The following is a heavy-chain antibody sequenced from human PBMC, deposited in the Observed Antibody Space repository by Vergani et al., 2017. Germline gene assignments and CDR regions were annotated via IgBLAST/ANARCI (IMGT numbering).Heavy chain of an antibody. V-gene: IGHV3-11*04. CDR2: ISPGASTV. D-gene: IGHD1-1*01. CDR3: AKNPGLSTTLHYYAMDV. Sequence: LEESGGGSVKPGGSLRLSCAASGFQFSDHYMSWIRQAPGKGLGWVSHISPGASTVSYTDSVTGRFTVSRDNDNNSLTLDMTTLRVEATAVYYCAKNPGLSTTLHYYAMDVWGQGTTVTVSS. CDR1: GFQFSDHY. J-gene: IGHJ6*02.